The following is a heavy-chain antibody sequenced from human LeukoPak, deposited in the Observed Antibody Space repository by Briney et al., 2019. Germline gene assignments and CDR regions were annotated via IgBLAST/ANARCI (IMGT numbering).Heavy chain of an antibody. CDR3: ARGRRYDILTGYQGSDY. Sequence: TSETLSLTCAVYGGSFSGYYWSWIRQPPGKGLEWIGEINHSGSTNYNPSLKSRVTISVDTSKNQFSLKLSSVTAADTAVYYCARGRRYDILTGYQGSDYWGQGTLVTVSS. D-gene: IGHD3-9*01. V-gene: IGHV4-34*01. CDR1: GGSFSGYY. CDR2: INHSGST. J-gene: IGHJ4*02.